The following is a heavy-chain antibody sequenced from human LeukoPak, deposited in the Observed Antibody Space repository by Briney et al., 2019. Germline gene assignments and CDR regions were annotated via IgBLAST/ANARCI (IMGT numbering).Heavy chain of an antibody. J-gene: IGHJ4*02. D-gene: IGHD6-13*01. CDR2: IKRKNDGGTT. CDR3: TTGYASSWYV. Sequence: KTGGSLRLSCAASGFTFSNAWMSWVRQAPGKGLEWVARIKRKNDGGTTDYAAPVEGRFTISGDDSETTVYLQMNSLKTEDTAVYYCTTGYASSWYVWGQGTLVTVSS. CDR1: GFTFSNAW. V-gene: IGHV3-15*01.